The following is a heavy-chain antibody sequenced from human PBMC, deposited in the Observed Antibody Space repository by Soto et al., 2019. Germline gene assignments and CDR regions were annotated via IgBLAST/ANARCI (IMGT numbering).Heavy chain of an antibody. V-gene: IGHV3-21*01. CDR3: ARGLHYYDGSGYYLP. J-gene: IGHJ4*02. CDR1: GFTFSSYS. Sequence: GGSLRLSCAASGFTFSSYSMNWVRQAPGKGLEWVSSISSSSSYIYYADSVKGRFTISRDNAKNSLYLQMNSLRAEDTAVYYCARGLHYYDGSGYYLPWGQGTLVTV. D-gene: IGHD3-22*01. CDR2: ISSSSSYI.